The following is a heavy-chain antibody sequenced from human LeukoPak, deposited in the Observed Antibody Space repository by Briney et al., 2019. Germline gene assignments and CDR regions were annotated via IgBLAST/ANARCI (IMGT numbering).Heavy chain of an antibody. CDR3: ASSRYGDFGDY. V-gene: IGHV3-7*01. CDR1: GFTFSSYW. Sequence: GGSLRLSCAASGFTFSSYWMSWVRQAPGKGLEWVASIKQDGSEKYYVDSVKGRFTISRDNAKNSLYLQMNSLRAEDTAVYYCASSRYGDFGDYWGQGTLVTVSS. CDR2: IKQDGSEK. J-gene: IGHJ4*02. D-gene: IGHD4-17*01.